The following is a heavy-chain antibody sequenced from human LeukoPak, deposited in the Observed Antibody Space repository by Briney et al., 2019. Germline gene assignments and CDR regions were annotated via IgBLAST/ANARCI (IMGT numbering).Heavy chain of an antibody. CDR1: GGSISSYY. J-gene: IGHJ6*03. D-gene: IGHD3-10*01. Sequence: SETLSLTCTVSGGSISSYYWNWIRQPPGKGLEWIAYIYYSGNTNYNPSLKSRVTISVDTSKNQFSLKLSSVTAADTAVYYCARSVYVYGSGSYSVMDVWGKGTTVTISS. V-gene: IGHV4-59*12. CDR3: ARSVYVYGSGSYSVMDV. CDR2: IYYSGNT.